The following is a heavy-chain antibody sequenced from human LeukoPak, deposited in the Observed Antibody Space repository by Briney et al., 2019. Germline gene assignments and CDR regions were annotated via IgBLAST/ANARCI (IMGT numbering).Heavy chain of an antibody. J-gene: IGHJ5*02. CDR2: IYYSGST. CDR1: GGSISSYH. V-gene: IGHV4-59*01. Sequence: SETLSLTCTVSGGSISSYHWNWIRQPPGKGLEWIGYIYYSGSTNYNPSLRSRVTISVDTSKNQFSLKVSSVTAADTAVYYRARGPRDQTWFDPWGQGTRVTVSS. CDR3: ARGPRDQTWFDP. D-gene: IGHD2-2*01.